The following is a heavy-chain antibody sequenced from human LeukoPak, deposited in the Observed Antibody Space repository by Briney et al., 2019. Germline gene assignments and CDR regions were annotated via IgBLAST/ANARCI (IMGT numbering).Heavy chain of an antibody. J-gene: IGHJ4*02. CDR3: ARDPQLSY. V-gene: IGHV3-30-3*01. D-gene: IGHD1-1*01. CDR2: ISYDGSNK. Sequence: PGGSLRLSCAASGFTFSSYAMHWVRQAPDKGLEWVAVISYDGSNKYYADSVKGRFTISRDNSKNTLYLQMNSLRAEDTAVYYCARDPQLSYWGQGTLVTVSS. CDR1: GFTFSSYA.